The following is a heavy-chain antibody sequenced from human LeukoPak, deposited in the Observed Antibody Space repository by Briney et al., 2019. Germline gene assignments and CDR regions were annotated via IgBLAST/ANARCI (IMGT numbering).Heavy chain of an antibody. J-gene: IGHJ4*02. V-gene: IGHV3-7*01. D-gene: IGHD7-27*01. CDR3: ARGVWAHFDS. CDR2: IKQDGSEK. CDR1: GFSLSNYW. Sequence: PGGSLRLSCAASGFSLSNYWMNWVRQAPGKGLEWVANIKQDGSEKNYVDSVKGRFTISRDNTKNSLILQMNSLRDEDTAVYYCARGVWAHFDSWGQGTLVSVSS.